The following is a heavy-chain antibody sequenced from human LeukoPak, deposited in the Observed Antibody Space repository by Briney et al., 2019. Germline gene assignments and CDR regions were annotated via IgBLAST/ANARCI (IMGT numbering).Heavy chain of an antibody. CDR2: ITNNGGIT. CDR1: GFTFNTYA. CDR3: ARVGATAETANAFDI. D-gene: IGHD1-26*01. J-gene: IGHJ3*02. Sequence: PGGSLRLSCAASGFTFNTYAMHWVRQAPGKGLESVSAITNNGGITYYANSVKGRFTISRDNSKDTLYLQMGSLGPEDMARYYCARVGATAETANAFDIWGQGTMVTVSS. V-gene: IGHV3-64*01.